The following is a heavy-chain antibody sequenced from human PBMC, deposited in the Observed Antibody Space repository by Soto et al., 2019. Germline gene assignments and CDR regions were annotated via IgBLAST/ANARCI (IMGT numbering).Heavy chain of an antibody. CDR2: ISSSGSTI. J-gene: IGHJ6*03. CDR3: ARAVAGTSAYYYHCYYMDV. Sequence: QVQLVESGGGLVKPGGSLRLSCAASGFTFSDYYMSWIRQAPGKGLEWVSYISSSGSTIYYADSVKGRFTISRDNAKNSLYLQMNSQRAEDTAVYYCARAVAGTSAYYYHCYYMDVWGKVTTVTVSS. CDR1: GFTFSDYY. V-gene: IGHV3-11*01. D-gene: IGHD6-19*01.